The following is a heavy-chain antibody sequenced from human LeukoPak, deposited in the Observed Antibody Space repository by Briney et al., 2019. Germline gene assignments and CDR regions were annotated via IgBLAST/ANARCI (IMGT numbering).Heavy chain of an antibody. Sequence: ASVKVSCKASGYTFTGYYMHWVRQAPGQGLEWMGWINPNSGGTNYAQKFQGRVTMTRDTSISTAYMELSRLRSDDTAVYYCARDPYPCTSCYRNWFDPWGQGTLVTVSS. V-gene: IGHV1-2*02. CDR3: ARDPYPCTSCYRNWFDP. D-gene: IGHD2-2*01. CDR1: GYTFTGYY. CDR2: INPNSGGT. J-gene: IGHJ5*02.